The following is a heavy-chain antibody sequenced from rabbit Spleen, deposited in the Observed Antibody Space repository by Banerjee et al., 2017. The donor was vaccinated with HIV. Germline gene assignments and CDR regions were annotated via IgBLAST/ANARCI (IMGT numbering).Heavy chain of an antibody. Sequence: QSLEESGGGLVQPEGSLTLTCTASGFSFSSNYYMCWVRQAPGKGLEWIACIDRSSGVTWYAPWVKGRFTISKTSSTTVTLQMTSLTAADTATYFCARGEYFTVGFSSYDIYLDLWGPGHPGHRL. D-gene: IGHD8-1*01. CDR2: IDRSSGVT. CDR1: GFSFSSNYY. V-gene: IGHV1S40*01. CDR3: ARGEYFTVGFSSYDIYLDL. J-gene: IGHJ4*01.